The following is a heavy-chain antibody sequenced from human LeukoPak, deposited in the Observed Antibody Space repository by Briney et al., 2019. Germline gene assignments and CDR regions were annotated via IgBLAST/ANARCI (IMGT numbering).Heavy chain of an antibody. CDR3: AKKDVSYFDY. J-gene: IGHJ4*02. V-gene: IGHV3-30*18. D-gene: IGHD2-15*01. CDR2: ISSDGSNK. CDR1: GFTFSTYS. Sequence: GGSLRLSCAASGFTFSTYSMHWVRQAPGKGLEWVAVISSDGSNKYYADSVKGRFTISRDNSKNTLYLQMNSLRAEDTAVYYCAKKDVSYFDYWGQGTLVTVSS.